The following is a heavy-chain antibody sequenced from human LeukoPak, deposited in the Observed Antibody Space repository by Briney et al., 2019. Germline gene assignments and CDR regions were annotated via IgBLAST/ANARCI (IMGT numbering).Heavy chain of an antibody. V-gene: IGHV3-49*03. CDR2: IRINAYDRTT. CDR3: SRGVVTNYYYYYMDV. Sequence: PGGSLKPSCTTSGFTFGDYAMSWFRQAPGKGMEWVGFIRINAYDRTTEYAASVKGRFTISRDDSKSIAYLQMNSLKTEDTAVYYCSRGVVTNYYYYYMDVWGKGTTVTVSS. J-gene: IGHJ6*03. CDR1: GFTFGDYA. D-gene: IGHD4-11*01.